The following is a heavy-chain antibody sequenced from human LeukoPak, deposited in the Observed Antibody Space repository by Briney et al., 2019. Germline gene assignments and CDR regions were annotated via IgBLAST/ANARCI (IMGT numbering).Heavy chain of an antibody. V-gene: IGHV4-31*03. CDR3: ATGPFAIGYCSSTSCPPPLDY. CDR2: IYYSGST. D-gene: IGHD2-2*01. J-gene: IGHJ4*02. Sequence: SQTLSLTCTVSGGSISSGGYYWSWIRQHPGKGLEWIGYIYYSGSTYYNPSLKSRVTISVDTSKNQFSLKLSSVTAADTAVYYCATGPFAIGYCSSTSCPPPLDYWGQGTLVTVSS. CDR1: GGSISSGGYY.